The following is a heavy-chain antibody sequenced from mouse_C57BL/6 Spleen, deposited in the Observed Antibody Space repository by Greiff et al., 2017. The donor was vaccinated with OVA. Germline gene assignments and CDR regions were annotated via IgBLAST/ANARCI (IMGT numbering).Heavy chain of an antibody. D-gene: IGHD4-1*01. Sequence: QVQLKQSGAELVKPWAPVKISCKTSGYAFSSYWMNWVKQRPGKGLEWIGQMYPGDGDTNYNGKFKGKATLTADKSSSTAYMQLSSLTSEDSAVYFCARRTGPYYFDYWGQGTTLTVSS. J-gene: IGHJ2*01. V-gene: IGHV1-80*01. CDR2: MYPGDGDT. CDR1: GYAFSSYW. CDR3: ARRTGPYYFDY.